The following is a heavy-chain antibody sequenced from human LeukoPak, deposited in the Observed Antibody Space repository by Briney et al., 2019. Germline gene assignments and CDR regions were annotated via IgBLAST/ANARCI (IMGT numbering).Heavy chain of an antibody. D-gene: IGHD3-22*01. CDR3: ARVRYYYDSSDYYYFDY. V-gene: IGHV3-15*01. CDR2: IKSKTDGGTT. Sequence: GGSLRLSCAASGLTFRNAWMSWVRQAPGKGLEWVGRIKSKTDGGTTDYAAPVKGRFTISRDNAKNSLYLQMNSLRDEDTAVYYCARVRYYYDSSDYYYFDYWGQGTLVTVSS. J-gene: IGHJ4*02. CDR1: GLTFRNAW.